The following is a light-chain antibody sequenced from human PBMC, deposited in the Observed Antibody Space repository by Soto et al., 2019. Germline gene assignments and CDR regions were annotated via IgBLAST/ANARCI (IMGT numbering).Light chain of an antibody. CDR3: SSYAGSNIVV. V-gene: IGLV2-8*01. CDR1: SIDVGGYNF. CDR2: EVS. J-gene: IGLJ2*01. Sequence: QSALTQPPSASGSPGQSVTISCTGTSIDVGGYNFVSWYQQHPGKAPKLMIYEVSKRPSGVPDRFSGSKSGNTASLTVSGLQAEDEADYYCSSYAGSNIVVFGGGTKQIVL.